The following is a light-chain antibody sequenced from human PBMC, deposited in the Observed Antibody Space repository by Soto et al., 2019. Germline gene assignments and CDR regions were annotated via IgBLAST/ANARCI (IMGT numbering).Light chain of an antibody. V-gene: IGKV2-28*01. Sequence: EIVMTPSPLSLPVTPGEPASISCRSSQSLLHSNGYNYLDWYLQKPGHSPQLLSYLGSYRAPGASARFSGRGSGTDFTLKISRVEDEDVGVNYCMKALQTSPFGQGT. CDR1: QSLLHSNGYNY. CDR3: MKALQTSP. J-gene: IGKJ1*01. CDR2: LGS.